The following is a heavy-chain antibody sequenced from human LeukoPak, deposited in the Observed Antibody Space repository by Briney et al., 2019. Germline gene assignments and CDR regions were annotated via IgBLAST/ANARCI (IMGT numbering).Heavy chain of an antibody. V-gene: IGHV4-39*01. D-gene: IGHD1-26*01. Sequence: SETLSLTCTVSGGSISSNGYYWGWIRQPPGKGLEWIGSFYYTGSTFYSPSLKSRVTISVDTSKNQFSVKLSSVTAADTAVYYCARRSGTYHAFDIWGQGTMVTVSS. CDR1: GGSISSNGYY. CDR2: FYYTGST. CDR3: ARRSGTYHAFDI. J-gene: IGHJ3*02.